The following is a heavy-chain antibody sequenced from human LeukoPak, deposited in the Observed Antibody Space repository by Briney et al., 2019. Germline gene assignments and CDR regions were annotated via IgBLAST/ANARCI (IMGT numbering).Heavy chain of an antibody. Sequence: GRSLRLSCAASGFTFSSYAMHWVRQAPGKGLEWVAIISYDGSNRFQAEPVKGRFTISRDNSKNTLYLQMNSLGAEDTAVYYCARDRSANSRVYYFDYWGRGTLVTVSS. D-gene: IGHD4/OR15-4a*01. V-gene: IGHV3-30-3*01. J-gene: IGHJ4*02. CDR2: ISYDGSNR. CDR3: ARDRSANSRVYYFDY. CDR1: GFTFSSYA.